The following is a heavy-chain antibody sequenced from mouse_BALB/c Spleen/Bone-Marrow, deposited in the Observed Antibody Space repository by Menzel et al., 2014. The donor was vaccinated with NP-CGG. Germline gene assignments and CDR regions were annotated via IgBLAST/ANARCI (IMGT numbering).Heavy chain of an antibody. CDR3: ARGISYGNYVYAMDY. CDR2: IAPGSGST. V-gene: IGHV1S41*01. D-gene: IGHD2-1*01. Sequence: DLVKPGASVKLSCKASGYTFTNYWINWIKQRPGQGLEWIGRIAPGSGSTYYNEMFKGKATLTVDTSSSTAYIQLSSLSSEDSAVYFCARGISYGNYVYAMDYWGQGTSFTVSS. CDR1: GYTFTNYW. J-gene: IGHJ4*01.